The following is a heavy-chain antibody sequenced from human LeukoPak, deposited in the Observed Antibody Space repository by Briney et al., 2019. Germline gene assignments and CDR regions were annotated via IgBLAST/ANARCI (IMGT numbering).Heavy chain of an antibody. CDR2: VYNSGST. CDR1: GGSISIYY. CDR3: VRDRELNY. D-gene: IGHD3-10*01. J-gene: IGHJ4*02. V-gene: IGHV4-59*01. Sequence: SETLSLTCTVSGGSISIYYWSWVRQPPGKGLEWLGYVYNSGSTSYNSSLKSRVTISSDTSKNQFSLKLTSVTAADTAVYYCVRDRELNYWGQGTLVTVSS.